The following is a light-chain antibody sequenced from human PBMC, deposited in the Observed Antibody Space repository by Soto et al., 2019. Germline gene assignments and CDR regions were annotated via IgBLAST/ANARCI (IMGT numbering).Light chain of an antibody. CDR2: WAS. Sequence: DIVMTQSPDSLAVSLGERATINCKSSQNILYNSISNNYLAWYQQKPGQPPKLLIYWASTRESGVPDRFSGSGSGTDFTLTISSLQAEDVAVYYCQQYYSTPPTFGQGTKVEIK. CDR3: QQYYSTPPT. V-gene: IGKV4-1*01. CDR1: QNILYNSISNNY. J-gene: IGKJ1*01.